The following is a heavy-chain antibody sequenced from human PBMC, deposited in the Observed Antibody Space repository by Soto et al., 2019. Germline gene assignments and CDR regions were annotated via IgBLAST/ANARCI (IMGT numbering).Heavy chain of an antibody. Sequence: LRLSCADSGFTFLIYAMSWVRRAPGKGWEWVSAISASGGSTYYADAVKGRFTISTDNSKNTLYVQMNSLRAENTAVYYCATRSADGTLHYWGQGSLVTVS. CDR3: ATRSADGTLHY. V-gene: IGHV3-23*01. CDR1: GFTFLIYA. J-gene: IGHJ4*02. D-gene: IGHD6-13*01. CDR2: ISASGGST.